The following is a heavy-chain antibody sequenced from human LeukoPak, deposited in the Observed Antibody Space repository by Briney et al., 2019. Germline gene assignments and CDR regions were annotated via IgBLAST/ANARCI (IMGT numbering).Heavy chain of an antibody. V-gene: IGHV1-46*01. CDR2: INPSGGST. CDR1: GYTFTSYY. J-gene: IGHJ3*02. CDR3: ARNDVAPYAFDI. Sequence: ASVKVSCKASGYTFTSYYMHWVRQAPGQGLEWMGIINPSGGSTSYAQKFQGRVTVTRDTSTSTVYMELSSLRSEDTAVYYCARNDVAPYAFDIWGQGTMVTVSS. D-gene: IGHD5-12*01.